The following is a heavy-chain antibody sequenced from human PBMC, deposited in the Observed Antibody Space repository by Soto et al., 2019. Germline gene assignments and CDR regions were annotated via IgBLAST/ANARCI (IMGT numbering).Heavy chain of an antibody. CDR1: AFTFSSYN. CDR3: ARSEQWLVSAFDI. Sequence: ESGGGLVQPGGSLRLSCAASAFTFSSYNMNWVRQAPGKGLEWVSYISSSSSTIYYADCVKGRFTISRDNVKNSLYLQMNSLRAEDTAVYYCARSEQWLVSAFDIWGQGTMVTVSS. J-gene: IGHJ3*02. V-gene: IGHV3-48*01. CDR2: ISSSSSTI. D-gene: IGHD6-19*01.